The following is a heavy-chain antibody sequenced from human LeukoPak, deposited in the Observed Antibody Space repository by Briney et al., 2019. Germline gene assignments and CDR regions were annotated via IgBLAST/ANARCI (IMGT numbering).Heavy chain of an antibody. V-gene: IGHV4-61*02. CDR1: GGSISSGSYY. CDR2: IYTSGST. D-gene: IGHD2-2*01. Sequence: SQTRSLTCTVSGGSISSGSYYWSWIRQPAGKGLEWIGRIYTSGSTNYNPSLKSRVTISVDTSKNQFSLKLSSVTAADTAVYYCAREVVSAAKYDYWGQGTLVTVSS. J-gene: IGHJ4*02. CDR3: AREVVSAAKYDY.